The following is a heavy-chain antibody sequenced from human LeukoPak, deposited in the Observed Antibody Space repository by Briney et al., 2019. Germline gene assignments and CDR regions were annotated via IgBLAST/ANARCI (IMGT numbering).Heavy chain of an antibody. D-gene: IGHD4-17*01. J-gene: IGHJ5*02. CDR2: ISYDGSHK. CDR3: AKGARGDTVTSIVGLNWFDP. V-gene: IGHV3-30*18. CDR1: GLSFNSCG. Sequence: GGSLRLSCAASGLSFNSCGMHWVRQAPGKGLEWVAVISYDGSHKYYADSVKGRFSISRDNSKNTLYLQMNSLRADDTAVYYCAKGARGDTVTSIVGLNWFDPWGQGTLVTVSS.